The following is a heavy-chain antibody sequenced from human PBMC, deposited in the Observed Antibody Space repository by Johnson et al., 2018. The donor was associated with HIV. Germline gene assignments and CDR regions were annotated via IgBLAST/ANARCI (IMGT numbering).Heavy chain of an antibody. D-gene: IGHD3-10*01. CDR1: GFTVSSNY. CDR2: IYSGGST. V-gene: IGHV3-66*01. J-gene: IGHJ3*02. Sequence: EVQLVESGGGLVQPGGSLRLSCAASGFTVSSNYMSWVRQAPGKGLEWVSVIYSGGSTYYAASAKGRLTISRDNSKNTLYLQMNSLRAEDTAVYYCARDIMRAGSYYDAFDIWGQGTMVTVSS. CDR3: ARDIMRAGSYYDAFDI.